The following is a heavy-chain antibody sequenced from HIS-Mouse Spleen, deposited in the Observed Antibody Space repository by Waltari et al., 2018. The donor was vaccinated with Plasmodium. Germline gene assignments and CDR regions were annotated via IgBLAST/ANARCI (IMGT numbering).Heavy chain of an antibody. CDR2: IYYSGST. CDR1: GGSISSYY. V-gene: IGHV4-59*08. CDR3: ARLRYSYGYFDD. D-gene: IGHD5-18*01. J-gene: IGHJ4*02. Sequence: QVQLQESGPGLVKPSETLSLTCTVSGGSISSYYWSWIRQPPGKGLEWIGYIYYSGSTNYNPSLKSRVTISVDTSKNQFSLKLSSVTAADTAVYYCARLRYSYGYFDDWGQGTLVTVSS.